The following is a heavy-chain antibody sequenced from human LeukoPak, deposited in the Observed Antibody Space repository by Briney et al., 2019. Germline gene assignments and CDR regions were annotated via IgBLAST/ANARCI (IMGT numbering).Heavy chain of an antibody. CDR2: IIPILGIA. D-gene: IGHD3-10*01. CDR1: GGTFSSYA. Sequence: GASVKLSCTVSGGTFSSYAMSWVRQAPGQGLEWMGRIIPILGIANYAQKLQGRVTITADKSTTTAYVELRSPRAEDTAVYYCARAPQGSGGYDYWGQGTLVTVSS. CDR3: ARAPQGSGGYDY. J-gene: IGHJ4*02. V-gene: IGHV1-69*04.